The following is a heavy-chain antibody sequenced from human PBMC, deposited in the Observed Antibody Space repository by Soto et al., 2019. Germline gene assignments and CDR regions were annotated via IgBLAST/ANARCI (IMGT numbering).Heavy chain of an antibody. V-gene: IGHV1-2*04. D-gene: IGHD2-2*01. CDR2: INPNSGGT. J-gene: IGHJ5*02. Sequence: ASVKVSCKASGYTFTGYYMHWVRQAPGQGLEWMGWINPNSGGTNYAQKFQGWVTMTRDTSISTAYMELSRLRSDDTAVYYCARDSGYCSSNSCYDWFDPWGQGTLVTVSS. CDR1: GYTFTGYY. CDR3: ARDSGYCSSNSCYDWFDP.